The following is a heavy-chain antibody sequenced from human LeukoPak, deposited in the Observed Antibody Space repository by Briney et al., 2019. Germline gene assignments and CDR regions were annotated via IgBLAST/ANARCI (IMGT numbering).Heavy chain of an antibody. J-gene: IGHJ4*02. CDR3: AREQRSNFDY. V-gene: IGHV3-21*01. D-gene: IGHD6-25*01. CDR2: ISSSSSYI. Sequence: GGSLRLSCAASGFTFSSYAMSWVRQAPGKGLEWVSSISSSSSYIYYADSVKGRFTISRDNAKNSLYLQMNSLRAEDTAVYYCAREQRSNFDYWGQGTLVTVSS. CDR1: GFTFSSYA.